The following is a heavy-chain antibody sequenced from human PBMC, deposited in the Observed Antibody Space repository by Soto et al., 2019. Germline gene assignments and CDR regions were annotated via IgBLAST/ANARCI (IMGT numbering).Heavy chain of an antibody. CDR3: ARAVKDSSGYQD. Sequence: GGSLRLSCAASGFTFSSSAMNWVRQTPGKGLEWVSVTSGSDGNTYYADSVKGRFTISRDNSKNTLYLDMNSLRAEDTAVYYCARAVKDSSGYQDWGQGTLVTVSS. J-gene: IGHJ4*02. CDR1: GFTFSSSA. D-gene: IGHD3-22*01. V-gene: IGHV3-23*01. CDR2: TSGSDGNT.